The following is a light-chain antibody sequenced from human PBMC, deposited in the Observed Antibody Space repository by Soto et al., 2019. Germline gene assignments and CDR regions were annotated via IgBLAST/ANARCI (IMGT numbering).Light chain of an antibody. J-gene: IGKJ4*01. CDR2: DAS. CDR3: QQFSSYPLT. V-gene: IGKV3-20*01. CDR1: QSVSSSY. Sequence: EIVLTQSPGTLSLSPGERATLSCRASQSVSSSYLAWYQQKPGQAPRLLIYDASSRATGIPDRFSGGGSGTDFTLTISRLEPEDFAVYYCQQFSSYPLTFGGGTK.